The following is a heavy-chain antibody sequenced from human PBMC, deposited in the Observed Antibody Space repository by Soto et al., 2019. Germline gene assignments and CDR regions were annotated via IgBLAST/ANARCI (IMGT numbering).Heavy chain of an antibody. Sequence: GGSLRLSCAASGFTFDDYTMHWVRQAPGKGLEWVSLISWDGGSTYYADSVKGRFTISRDNSKNSLYLQMNSLRTEDTALYYCAKDAGPSYCSSTSCYNSPYYYYYYGMDVWGQGTTVTVSS. V-gene: IGHV3-43*01. J-gene: IGHJ6*02. CDR3: AKDAGPSYCSSTSCYNSPYYYYYYGMDV. CDR1: GFTFDDYT. CDR2: ISWDGGST. D-gene: IGHD2-2*02.